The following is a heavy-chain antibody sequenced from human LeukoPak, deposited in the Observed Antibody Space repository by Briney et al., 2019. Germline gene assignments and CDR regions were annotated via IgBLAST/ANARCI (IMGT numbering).Heavy chain of an antibody. Sequence: PSETLSLTCTVSGGSMSNYYWNWIRQPPGKGLEWIGYMFYTGSGKYNPSLKNRVTISVDTSKRQISLKLTSVTAADTAVYYCATNLPGYSYGYWVAWGQGTLVTVSS. CDR1: GGSMSNYY. J-gene: IGHJ5*02. CDR2: MFYTGSG. V-gene: IGHV4-59*01. CDR3: ATNLPGYSYGYWVA. D-gene: IGHD5-18*01.